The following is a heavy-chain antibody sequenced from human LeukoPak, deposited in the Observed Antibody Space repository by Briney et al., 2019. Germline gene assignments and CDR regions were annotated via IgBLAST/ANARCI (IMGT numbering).Heavy chain of an antibody. J-gene: IGHJ4*02. CDR1: GFTFDDYA. D-gene: IGHD3-16*02. Sequence: TGGSLRLSCAASGFTFDDYAMHWVRQAPGKGLEWASLISGDGGSTYYADSVKGRFTISRDNSKNSLYLQMNSLRTEDTALYYCAKASPSYVWGSYRLRPFDYWGQGTLVTVSS. CDR3: AKASPSYVWGSYRLRPFDY. V-gene: IGHV3-43*02. CDR2: ISGDGGST.